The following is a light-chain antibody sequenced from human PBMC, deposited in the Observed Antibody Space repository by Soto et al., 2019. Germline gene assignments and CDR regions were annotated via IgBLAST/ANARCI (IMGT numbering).Light chain of an antibody. CDR2: EVS. CDR3: SSYTTSSTYV. J-gene: IGLJ1*01. CDR1: SGDVGSYNR. Sequence: QSALTQPPSVSGSPGQSVTISCTGTSGDVGSYNRVSWYQQPPGTAPKLMIYEVSNRPSGVPDRFSGSKSGNTASLTISGLQAEDEADYSCSSYTTSSTYVFGTGTKLTVL. V-gene: IGLV2-18*02.